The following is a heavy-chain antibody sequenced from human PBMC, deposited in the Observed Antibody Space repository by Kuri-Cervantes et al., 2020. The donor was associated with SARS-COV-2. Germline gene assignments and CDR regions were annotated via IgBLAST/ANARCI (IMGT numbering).Heavy chain of an antibody. J-gene: IGHJ6*02. CDR3: ARDLPGLYYAMDV. Sequence: GSLRLSCTVSGGSISSYYWSWIRQPPGKGLEWIGYIYYSGSTNYNPSLKSRFTMSVETSKNEFSLRLSSVTAADTAVYYCARDLPGLYYAMDVWGQGTTVTVSS. CDR2: IYYSGST. CDR1: GGSISSYY. V-gene: IGHV4-59*12. D-gene: IGHD2-2*01.